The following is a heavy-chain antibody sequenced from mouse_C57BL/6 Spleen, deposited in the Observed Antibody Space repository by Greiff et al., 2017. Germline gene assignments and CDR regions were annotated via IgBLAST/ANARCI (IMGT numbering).Heavy chain of an antibody. CDR3: SRLYGNYVWYFDV. CDR2: IRNKANGYTT. V-gene: IGHV7-3*01. D-gene: IGHD2-1*01. Sequence: EVKVVESGGGLVQPGGSLSLSCAASGFTFTDYYMSWVRQPPGKALEWLGFIRNKANGYTTEYSASVKGRFTISRDNSQSILYLQMHALRAEDSATYFCSRLYGNYVWYFDVWGTGTTVTVSS. J-gene: IGHJ1*03. CDR1: GFTFTDYY.